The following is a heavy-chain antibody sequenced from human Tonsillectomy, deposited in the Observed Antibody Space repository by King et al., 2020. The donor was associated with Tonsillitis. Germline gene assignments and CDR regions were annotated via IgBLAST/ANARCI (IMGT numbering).Heavy chain of an antibody. CDR1: GFTFSNYA. CDR2: ISCSGSNT. V-gene: IGHV3-23*04. Sequence: VQLVESGGGLVQPGGSLRLFCAASGFTFSNYAKSWGRQAPGKGLEVVSTISCSGSNTYYAESVKGRFPIPRENSKNTQDLQMNSLRAEDTAVYYCAKGGEAVAVWFDPWGQGTLVTVSS. J-gene: IGHJ5*02. CDR3: AKGGEAVAVWFDP. D-gene: IGHD6-19*01.